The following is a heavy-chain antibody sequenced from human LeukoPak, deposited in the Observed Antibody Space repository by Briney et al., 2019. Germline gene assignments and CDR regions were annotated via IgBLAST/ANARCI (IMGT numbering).Heavy chain of an antibody. J-gene: IGHJ4*02. CDR2: IYYSGST. CDR3: ASAISTGWYYLQY. CDR1: GGSISSYY. V-gene: IGHV4-59*01. D-gene: IGHD6-19*01. Sequence: PSETLSLTCTVSGGSISSYYWSWIRQPPGKGLEWIGYIYYSGSTNYNPSLKSRVTISVDTSKNQFSLKLSSLTAADTAVYYCASAISTGWYYLQYWGQGTLVTVSS.